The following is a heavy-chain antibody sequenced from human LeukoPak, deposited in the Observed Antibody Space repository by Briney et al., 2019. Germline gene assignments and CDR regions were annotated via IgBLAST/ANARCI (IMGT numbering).Heavy chain of an antibody. J-gene: IGHJ4*02. CDR3: AKGYQLLASLDY. V-gene: IGHV3-23*01. Sequence: GGSLRLSCTTPKFNFHNYGLTWVRQAPGKELEWVSSISGSGGSTQYAASVQGRFTISRDNSKNTLYLQMNSPRAEDTAVYYCAKGYQLLASLDYWGQGTLVTVSS. D-gene: IGHD2-2*01. CDR1: KFNFHNYG. CDR2: ISGSGGST.